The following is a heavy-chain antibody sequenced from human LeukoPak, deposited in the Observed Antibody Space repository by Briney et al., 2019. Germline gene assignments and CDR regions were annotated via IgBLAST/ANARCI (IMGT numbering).Heavy chain of an antibody. J-gene: IGHJ4*02. Sequence: ASVKVSCKASGYTFTSYGISWVRQAPGQGLEWMGWISVYNGNTNYAQKFQGRVTLTTDTSTSTAYMELRSLRSDDTAVYYCARDGPGITIFGVVITPFDYWGQGTLVTVSS. V-gene: IGHV1-18*01. D-gene: IGHD3-3*01. CDR2: ISVYNGNT. CDR1: GYTFTSYG. CDR3: ARDGPGITIFGVVITPFDY.